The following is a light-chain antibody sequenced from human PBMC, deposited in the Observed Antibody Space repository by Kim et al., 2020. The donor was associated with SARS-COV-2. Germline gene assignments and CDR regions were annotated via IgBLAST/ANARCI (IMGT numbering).Light chain of an antibody. V-gene: IGKV1-5*01. CDR1: QSISSW. CDR2: DAS. J-gene: IGKJ4*01. Sequence: ASVGDRVNITCRASQSISSWLAWYQQKPGKAPKLLIYDASSLESGVPSRFSGSGSGTEFTLTISSLQPDDFATYYCQHYNGYPISFGGGTKVDIK. CDR3: QHYNGYPIS.